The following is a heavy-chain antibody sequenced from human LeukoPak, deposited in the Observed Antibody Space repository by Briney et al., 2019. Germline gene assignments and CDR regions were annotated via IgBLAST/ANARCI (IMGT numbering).Heavy chain of an antibody. V-gene: IGHV4-39*01. CDR1: GGSNSSYY. Sequence: SETLSLTCTVSGGSNSSYYWGWIRQPPGKGLEWIGSIYYSGSTYYNPSLKSRVTISVDTSKNQFSLKLSSVTAADTAVYYCARQVWVAAAGDFDYWGQGTLVTVSS. CDR3: ARQVWVAAAGDFDY. J-gene: IGHJ4*02. D-gene: IGHD6-13*01. CDR2: IYYSGST.